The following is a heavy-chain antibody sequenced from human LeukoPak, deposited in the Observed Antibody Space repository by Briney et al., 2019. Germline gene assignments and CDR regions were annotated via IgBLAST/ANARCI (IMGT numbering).Heavy chain of an antibody. V-gene: IGHV3-23*01. CDR2: ISGSGGST. D-gene: IGHD1-7*01. CDR3: ARKGLGGELGGFDS. Sequence: GGSLRLSCAASGFTFSSYAMSWVRQAPGKGLEWVSAISGSGGSTYYADSVKGRFTISRDNAKNSLYLQMNSLRVEDTALYHCARKGLGGELGGFDSWGQGTLVTVSS. J-gene: IGHJ4*02. CDR1: GFTFSSYA.